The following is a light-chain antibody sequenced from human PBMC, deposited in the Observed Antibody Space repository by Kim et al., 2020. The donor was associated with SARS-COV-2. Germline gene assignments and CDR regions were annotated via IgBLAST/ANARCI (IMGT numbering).Light chain of an antibody. Sequence: PGERATLSCRASQSLDTNYLAWYQQKPGQAPRLLLSGAFTRATGISDRFSGSASGTLFTLSISRLEAEDSAIYYCQQFNSPPSTFGQGTSWRS. CDR2: GAF. J-gene: IGKJ2*01. V-gene: IGKV3-20*01. CDR3: QQFNSPPST. CDR1: QSLDTNY.